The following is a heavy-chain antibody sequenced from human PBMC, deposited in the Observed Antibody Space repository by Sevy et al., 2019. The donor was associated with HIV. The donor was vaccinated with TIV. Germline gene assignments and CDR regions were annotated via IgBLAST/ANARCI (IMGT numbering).Heavy chain of an antibody. CDR1: GFTFSSYS. V-gene: IGHV3-23*01. D-gene: IGHD2-2*02. CDR3: ANDIVVVPVAIHFYYYGMDV. CDR2: ISGGGGST. Sequence: GGSLRLSCAASGFTFSSYSMSWVRQAPGKGLEWVSAISGGGGSTNYADTVKGRFTISRDNSKNRLYLQMNSLRAEDTAEYYGANDIVVVPVAIHFYYYGMDVWGQGTTVTVSS. J-gene: IGHJ6*02.